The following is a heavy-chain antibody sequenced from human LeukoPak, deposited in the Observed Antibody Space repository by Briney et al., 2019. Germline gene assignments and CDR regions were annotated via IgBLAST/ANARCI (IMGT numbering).Heavy chain of an antibody. CDR2: IYTSGST. J-gene: IGHJ5*02. Sequence: SQTLSLTCTVSGGSISSGSYYWSWIRQPAGKGLEWIGRIYTSGSTNYNPSLKSRVTISVDTSKNQFSLKLSSVTAADTAVYYCARVGGDFWSGYSNWFDPWGQGTLVTVSS. CDR3: ARVGGDFWSGYSNWFDP. CDR1: GGSISSGSYY. D-gene: IGHD3-3*01. V-gene: IGHV4-61*02.